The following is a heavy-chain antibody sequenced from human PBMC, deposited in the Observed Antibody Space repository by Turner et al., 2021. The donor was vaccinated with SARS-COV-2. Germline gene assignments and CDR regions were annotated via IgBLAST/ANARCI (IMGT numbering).Heavy chain of an antibody. CDR3: ARESGYKGYFDY. D-gene: IGHD5-18*01. Sequence: QLQLLESGGGVLHPGRSQRLHCTASGIPFSVFGMHWVRQAPGKGLEWVAVMSPDGTVTNYADSVKGRFTIARDNSKNTLYLQMNSRRTEDTAMYYCARESGYKGYFDYWGQGTLVTVSS. CDR1: GIPFSVFG. V-gene: IGHV3-30*19. CDR2: MSPDGTVT. J-gene: IGHJ4*02.